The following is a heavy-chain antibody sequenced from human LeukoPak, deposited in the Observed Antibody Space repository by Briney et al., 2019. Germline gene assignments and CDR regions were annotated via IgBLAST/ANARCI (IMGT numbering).Heavy chain of an antibody. V-gene: IGHV3-9*01. CDR3: AKDRRGQLLYYFDY. CDR1: GFTFDDYA. D-gene: IGHD2-2*01. Sequence: GGSLRLSCAASGFTFDDYAMHWVRQAPGKGLEWVSGISWNSGSVGYADSVKGRFTISRDNAKNSLYLQMNSLRAEDTALYYCAKDRRGQLLYYFDYWGQGTLVTVSS. CDR2: ISWNSGSV. J-gene: IGHJ4*02.